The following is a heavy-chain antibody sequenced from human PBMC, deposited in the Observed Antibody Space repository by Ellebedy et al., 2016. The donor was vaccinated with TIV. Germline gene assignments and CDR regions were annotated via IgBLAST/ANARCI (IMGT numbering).Heavy chain of an antibody. D-gene: IGHD4-17*01. CDR3: ASDYGDYADAFDL. Sequence: GESLKISCKGFGFNFTNYWIGWVRQMPGKGLEWMGIIYPGDSDTRYSPSFQGQVTISADKSVNTAYLQWSSLKASDTAMYYCASDYGDYADAFDLWGQGTMVTVCS. CDR1: GFNFTNYW. CDR2: IYPGDSDT. J-gene: IGHJ3*01. V-gene: IGHV5-51*01.